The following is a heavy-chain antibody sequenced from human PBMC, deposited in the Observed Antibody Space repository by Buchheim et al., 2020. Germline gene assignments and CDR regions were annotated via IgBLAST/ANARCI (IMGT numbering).Heavy chain of an antibody. V-gene: IGHV2-70*15. CDR2: LDWDDDK. J-gene: IGHJ6*02. D-gene: IGHD4-23*01. CDR3: ARILSTVVTPNFGGGMDV. Sequence: QVTLRESGPTLVKPTQTLTLTCTFSGFSLSTSGMCVSWIRQPPGKALEWLARLDWDDDKYYSTSLKTRLTISKDTSKNPVLLTMTNMDPVDTATYYCARILSTVVTPNFGGGMDVWGQGTT. CDR1: GFSLSTSGMC.